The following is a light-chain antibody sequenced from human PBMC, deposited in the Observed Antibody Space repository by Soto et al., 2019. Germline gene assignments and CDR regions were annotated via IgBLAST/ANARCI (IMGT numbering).Light chain of an antibody. CDR2: DAS. J-gene: IGKJ2*01. CDR1: QSISSW. Sequence: DIQMTQSPSTLSASVGDRVTITCRASQSISSWLAWYQQKPGKAPKLLIYDASSLESGVPARFSGSGSGTEFTLTISSLQPDDIATYYSQQYNSYFMYPFGQGTKLEIK. CDR3: QQYNSYFMYP. V-gene: IGKV1-5*01.